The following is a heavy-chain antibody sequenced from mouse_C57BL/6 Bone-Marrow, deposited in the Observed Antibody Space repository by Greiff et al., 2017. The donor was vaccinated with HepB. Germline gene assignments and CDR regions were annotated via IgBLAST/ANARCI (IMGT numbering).Heavy chain of an antibody. CDR3: ARAANYYGPPWFAY. Sequence: VQLQQPGAELVMPGASVKLSCKASGYTFTSYWMHWVKQSPGQGLEWIGEIDPSDSYTNYNQKFKGKSTLTVDKSSSTAYMKLSSLTSEDSAVYYWARAANYYGPPWFAYWGQGTLVTVSA. CDR1: GYTFTSYW. V-gene: IGHV1-69*01. CDR2: IDPSDSYT. D-gene: IGHD1-2*01. J-gene: IGHJ3*01.